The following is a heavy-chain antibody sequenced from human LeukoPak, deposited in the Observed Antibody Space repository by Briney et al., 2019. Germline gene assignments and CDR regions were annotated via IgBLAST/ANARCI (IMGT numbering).Heavy chain of an antibody. Sequence: PGGFLRLSCAASGFTFSSYEMNWVRQAPGKGLEWVSYISSSGSTIYYADSVKGRFTISRDNAKNSLYLQMNSLRAEDTAVYYCARDTVFGGKGDYWGQGTLVTVSS. CDR1: GFTFSSYE. D-gene: IGHD4-23*01. CDR3: ARDTVFGGKGDY. CDR2: ISSSGSTI. V-gene: IGHV3-48*03. J-gene: IGHJ4*02.